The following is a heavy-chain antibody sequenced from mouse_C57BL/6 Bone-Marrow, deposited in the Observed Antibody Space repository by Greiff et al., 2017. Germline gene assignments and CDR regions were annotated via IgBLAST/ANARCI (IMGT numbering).Heavy chain of an antibody. CDR1: GFTFSDYG. V-gene: IGHV5-15*01. J-gene: IGHJ1*03. D-gene: IGHD1-1*01. CDR3: ARRDYGSSYGGYFDV. CDR2: ISNLAYSI. Sequence: DVKLVESGGGLVQPGGSLKLSCAASGFTFSDYGMAWVRQAPRKGPEWVAFISNLAYSIYYADTVTGRFTISRENAKNTLYLEMSSLRSEDTAMYYCARRDYGSSYGGYFDVWGTGTTVTVSS.